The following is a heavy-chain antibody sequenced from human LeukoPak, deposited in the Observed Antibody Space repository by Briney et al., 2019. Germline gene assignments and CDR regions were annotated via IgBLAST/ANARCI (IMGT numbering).Heavy chain of an antibody. CDR2: ISGSAINT. CDR1: GFTFSSYA. CDR3: ARYDSSGYYPDY. V-gene: IGHV3-23*01. J-gene: IGHJ4*02. D-gene: IGHD3-22*01. Sequence: GGSLRLSCAASGFTFSSYAMSWVRQAPGKGLEWVSSISGSAINTYYADSVKGRFSISRDDSKNTLYLQMNSLRAEDTAVYYCARYDSSGYYPDYWGQGTLVTVSS.